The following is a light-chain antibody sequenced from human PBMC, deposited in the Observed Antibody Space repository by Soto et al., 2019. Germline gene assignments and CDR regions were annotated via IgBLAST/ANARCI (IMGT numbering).Light chain of an antibody. V-gene: IGLV2-11*01. CDR1: SSDVGGYNY. CDR3: CAKAGNYTRVV. CDR2: DVS. Sequence: QSALTQPRSVSGSPGQSVTISCTGTSSDVGGYNYVSWYQQHPGKAPKLMIYDVSKRPSGVPDRFSGSKYGNTASLTSYGPNAEDEADYYCCAKAGNYTRVVFGGGTKLTVL. J-gene: IGLJ2*01.